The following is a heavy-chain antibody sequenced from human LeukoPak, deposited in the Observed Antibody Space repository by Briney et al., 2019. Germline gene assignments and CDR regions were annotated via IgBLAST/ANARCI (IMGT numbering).Heavy chain of an antibody. D-gene: IGHD6-13*01. Sequence: GGSLRLSCAASGFTFSSYSMNWVRQAPGKGLEWVSSISSSSSYIYYADSVKGRFTISRDNAKNSLYLQMNSLRAEDTAVYYCARDPRPGSSSWYYFDYWGQGTLVIVSS. V-gene: IGHV3-21*01. J-gene: IGHJ4*02. CDR3: ARDPRPGSSSWYYFDY. CDR2: ISSSSSYI. CDR1: GFTFSSYS.